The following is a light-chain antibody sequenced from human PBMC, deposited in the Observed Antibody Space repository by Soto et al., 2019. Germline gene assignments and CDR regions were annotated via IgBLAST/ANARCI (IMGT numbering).Light chain of an antibody. CDR3: QQYGSSPT. CDR2: GAS. Sequence: EIGLTQSPCTLSLSPGERATLSCRASHSVSSSYLAWSQQKPVQAPRRLIDGASSSATGIPDRFSGSGSGTDFTLTISRLAPAEFAVEYCQQYGSSPTFGQGTKVEIK. V-gene: IGKV3-20*01. J-gene: IGKJ1*01. CDR1: HSVSSSY.